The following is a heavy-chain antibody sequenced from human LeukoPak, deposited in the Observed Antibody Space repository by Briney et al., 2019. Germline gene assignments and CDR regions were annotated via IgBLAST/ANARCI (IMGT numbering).Heavy chain of an antibody. V-gene: IGHV5-51*01. CDR3: GRHLYGGNSAIDY. D-gene: IGHD4-23*01. CDR1: GYSFTSYW. Sequence: GESLKISCKGSGYSFTSYWIGWVRQMPGKGLEWMGIMYPGDSDTRYSPSFQGQVTISVDNSISTAYLQWSSLKASDTAMYYCGRHLYGGNSAIDYWGQGTLVTVSS. CDR2: MYPGDSDT. J-gene: IGHJ4*02.